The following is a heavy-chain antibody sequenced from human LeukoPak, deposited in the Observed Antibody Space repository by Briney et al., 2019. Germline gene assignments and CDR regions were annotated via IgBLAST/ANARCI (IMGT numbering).Heavy chain of an antibody. J-gene: IGHJ3*01. V-gene: IGHV3-33*08. CDR2: AWQHGTDT. CDR1: GFTFSSYS. Sequence: GGSLRLSCAASGFTFSSYSMNWVRQAPGKGLEWVAVAWQHGTDTAYADSVKGRFTISRDNSKNTLFLQMDSLRAEDTAIYYCAREWSAFDFWGQGTMVTVSS. CDR3: AREWSAFDF. D-gene: IGHD2-15*01.